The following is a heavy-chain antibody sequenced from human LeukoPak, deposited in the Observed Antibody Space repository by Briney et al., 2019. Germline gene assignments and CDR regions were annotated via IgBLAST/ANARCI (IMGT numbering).Heavy chain of an antibody. CDR2: IIPIFGTA. V-gene: IGHV1-69*05. CDR1: GGTFSSYA. Sequence: PVKVSCKASGGTFSSYAISWVRQAPGQGLEWMGRIIPIFGTANYAQKFQGRVTITTDESTSTAYMELSSLRSEDTAVYYCARSDSSGYYYYFDYWGQGTLVTVSS. J-gene: IGHJ4*02. D-gene: IGHD3-22*01. CDR3: ARSDSSGYYYYFDY.